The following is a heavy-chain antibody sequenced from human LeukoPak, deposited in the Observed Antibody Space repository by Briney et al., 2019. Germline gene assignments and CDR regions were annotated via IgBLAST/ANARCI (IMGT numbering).Heavy chain of an antibody. V-gene: IGHV3-33*01. CDR2: IWYDGSNK. CDR1: GFTFSSYG. CDR3: ARDNRLRFLEWLLNY. J-gene: IGHJ4*02. D-gene: IGHD3-3*01. Sequence: GRSLRLSCAASGFTFSSYGMHWVRQAPGKGLEWVAVIWYDGSNKYYADSVKGRFTISRDNSKNTLYLQMNSLRAEDTAVYYCARDNRLRFLEWLLNYWGQGTLVTVTS.